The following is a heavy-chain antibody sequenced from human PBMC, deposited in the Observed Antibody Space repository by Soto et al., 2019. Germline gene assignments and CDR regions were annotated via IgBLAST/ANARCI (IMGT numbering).Heavy chain of an antibody. D-gene: IGHD3-22*01. CDR1: GFTFSSYG. CDR3: AKQHYDSSGYDY. Sequence: QVQLVESGGGVVQPGRSLRLSCAASGFTFSSYGMHWVRQAPGKGLEWVAVISYDGSNKYYADSVKGRFTISRDNSKNTLYLQMNSLRAEDTAVYCCAKQHYDSSGYDYWGQGTLVTVSS. V-gene: IGHV3-30*18. J-gene: IGHJ4*02. CDR2: ISYDGSNK.